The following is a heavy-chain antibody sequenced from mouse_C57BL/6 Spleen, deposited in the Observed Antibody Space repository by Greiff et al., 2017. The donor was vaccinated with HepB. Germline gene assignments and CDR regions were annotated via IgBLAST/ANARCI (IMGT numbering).Heavy chain of an antibody. CDR3: ASRLLRDYAMDY. V-gene: IGHV5-17*01. Sequence: DVMLVESGGGLVKPGGSLKLSCAASGFTFSDYGMHWVRQAPEKGLEWVAYISSGSSTIYYADTVKGRFTISRDNAKNTLFLQMTSLRSEDTAMYYCASRLLRDYAMDYWGQGTSVTVSS. D-gene: IGHD2-3*01. CDR2: ISSGSSTI. CDR1: GFTFSDYG. J-gene: IGHJ4*01.